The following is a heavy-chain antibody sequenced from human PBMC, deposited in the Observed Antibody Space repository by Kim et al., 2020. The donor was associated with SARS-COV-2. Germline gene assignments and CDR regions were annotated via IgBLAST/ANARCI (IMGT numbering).Heavy chain of an antibody. J-gene: IGHJ4*02. CDR1: GFTFSSYG. Sequence: GGSLRLSCAASGFTFSSYGMHWVRQAPGKGLEWVAVIWYDGSNKYYADSVKGRFTISRDNSKNTLYLQMNSLRAEDTAVYYCARDRFRYCSSTSCYTGDYWGQGTLVTVSS. CDR3: ARDRFRYCSSTSCYTGDY. D-gene: IGHD2-2*02. CDR2: IWYDGSNK. V-gene: IGHV3-33*01.